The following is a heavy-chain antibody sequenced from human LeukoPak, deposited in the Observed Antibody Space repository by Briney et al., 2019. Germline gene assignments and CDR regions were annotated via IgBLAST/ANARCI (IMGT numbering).Heavy chain of an antibody. CDR2: IGGSNGIT. V-gene: IGHV3-23*01. CDR3: AKDLNRVTLTGMAPGRGIDY. CDR1: RFTFNSYA. D-gene: IGHD3-22*01. J-gene: IGHJ4*02. Sequence: TGGSLRLSCAASRFTFNSYAMSWVRQAPGKGLEWVSVIGGSNGITFYVGSVKGRFTISRDNSKDTLYLQMNSLRAEDTAVYYCAKDLNRVTLTGMAPGRGIDYWGQGVLVTVSS.